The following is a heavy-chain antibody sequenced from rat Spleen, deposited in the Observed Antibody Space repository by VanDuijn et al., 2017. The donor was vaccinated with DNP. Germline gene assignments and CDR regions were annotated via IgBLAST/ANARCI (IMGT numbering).Heavy chain of an antibody. Sequence: EVQLQESGPGLVKPSQSLSLTCSVTGYSITSSYRWNWIRKFPGNKLEWMGYINSAGSTNYNPSLKSRISITRDTSKNQFFLQVNSVTTEDTATYYCARLRLEWEVRAMDAWGQGTSVTVSS. D-gene: IGHD1-1*01. CDR3: ARLRLEWEVRAMDA. CDR1: GYSITSSYR. V-gene: IGHV3-3*01. CDR2: INSAGST. J-gene: IGHJ4*01.